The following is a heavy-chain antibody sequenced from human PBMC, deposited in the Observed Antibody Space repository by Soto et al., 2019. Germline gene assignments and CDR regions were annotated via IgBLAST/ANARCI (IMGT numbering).Heavy chain of an antibody. J-gene: IGHJ4*02. D-gene: IGHD1-1*01. CDR2: INDDGIST. Sequence: PGGSLSLSCAASGFTFSMYWMHWVRQVPGKGPEWVSRINDDGISTNYADSVKGRFTISRDNAKNTLYLQMNALRVEDTAVYYCTRGPRSTSTGTGAFWGQGTLVTVYS. V-gene: IGHV3-74*01. CDR3: TRGPRSTSTGTGAF. CDR1: GFTFSMYW.